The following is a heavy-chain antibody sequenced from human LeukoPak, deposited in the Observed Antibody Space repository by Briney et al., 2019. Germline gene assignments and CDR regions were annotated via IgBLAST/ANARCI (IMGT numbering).Heavy chain of an antibody. D-gene: IGHD3-10*01. J-gene: IGHJ5*02. CDR3: VKRAYYYGSGSHNWFDP. V-gene: IGHV3-64D*06. Sequence: TGGSLRLSCSASGFTFSSYAMHWVRQAPGKGLEYVSAISSNGGSTYYADSVKGRFTISRDNSKNTLYLQMSSLRAEDTAVYYCVKRAYYYGSGSHNWFDPWGQGTLVTVSS. CDR1: GFTFSSYA. CDR2: ISSNGGST.